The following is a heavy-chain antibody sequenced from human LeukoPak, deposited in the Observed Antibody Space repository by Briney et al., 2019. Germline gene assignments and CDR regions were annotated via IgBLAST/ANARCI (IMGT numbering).Heavy chain of an antibody. CDR2: ISSSSSYI. V-gene: IGHV3-21*01. J-gene: IGHJ4*02. D-gene: IGHD6-6*01. Sequence: GGSLRLSCAASGFTFSCYSMNWVRQAPGKGLEWVSSISSSSSYIYYADSVKGRFTISRDNAKNSLYLQMNSLRAEDTAVYYCARAGARLRWFDYWGQGTLVTVSS. CDR1: GFTFSCYS. CDR3: ARAGARLRWFDY.